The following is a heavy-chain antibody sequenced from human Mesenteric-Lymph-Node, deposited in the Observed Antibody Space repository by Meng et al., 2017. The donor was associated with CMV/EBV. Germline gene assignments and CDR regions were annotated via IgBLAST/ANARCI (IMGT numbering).Heavy chain of an antibody. CDR3: ARDEYYYDSSGSDY. CDR1: GYTFTSYG. J-gene: IGHJ4*02. V-gene: IGHV1-18*01. CDR2: ISAYNGNT. Sequence: ASGYTFTSYGISWVRQAPGQGLEWMGWISAYNGNTNYAQKLQGRVTMTTDTSTSTAYMELRSLRSDDTAVYYCARDEYYYDSSGSDYWGQGTLVTVSS. D-gene: IGHD3-22*01.